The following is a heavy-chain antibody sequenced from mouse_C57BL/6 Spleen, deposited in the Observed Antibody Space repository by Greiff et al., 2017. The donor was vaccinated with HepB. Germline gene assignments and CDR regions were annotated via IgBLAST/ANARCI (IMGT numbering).Heavy chain of an antibody. V-gene: IGHV5-12*01. D-gene: IGHD3-2*02. J-gene: IGHJ2*01. Sequence: EVQGVESGGGLVQPGGSLKLSCAASGFTFSDYYMYWVRQTPEKRLEWVAYISNGGGSPYYPDTVKGRFTISRDNAKNTLYLQMSRLKSEDTAMYYCARRDSSGYLDYWGQGTTLTVSS. CDR1: GFTFSDYY. CDR3: ARRDSSGYLDY. CDR2: ISNGGGSP.